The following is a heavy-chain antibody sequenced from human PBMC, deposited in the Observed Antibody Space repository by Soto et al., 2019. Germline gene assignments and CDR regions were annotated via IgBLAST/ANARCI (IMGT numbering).Heavy chain of an antibody. V-gene: IGHV5-51*01. J-gene: IGHJ4*02. CDR1: GYSFTSYW. Sequence: LGESLKISCKGSGYSFTSYWIGWVRQMPGKGLEWMGIIYPGDSDTRYSPSFQGQVTISADKSISTAYLQWSSLEASDTAVYYCAKVVVAATRHTDFDSWGQGTLVTVSS. CDR3: AKVVVAATRHTDFDS. D-gene: IGHD2-15*01. CDR2: IYPGDSDT.